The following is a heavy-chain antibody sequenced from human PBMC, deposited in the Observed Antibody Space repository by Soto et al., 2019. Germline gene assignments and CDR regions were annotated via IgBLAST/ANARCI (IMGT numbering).Heavy chain of an antibody. CDR1: GGSRRDYY. CDR3: ARGGIAARKGRWFDP. V-gene: IGHV4-59*01. Sequence: LETLSLTCTVAGGSRRDYYGTWIRQPPGKGLEWIGYIHYSGSTNYNPSLKSRVTISVDTSKNQFSLKLRSVTAADTAMYLCARGGIAARKGRWFDPWGQGASVSVSS. D-gene: IGHD6-6*01. CDR2: IHYSGST. J-gene: IGHJ5*02.